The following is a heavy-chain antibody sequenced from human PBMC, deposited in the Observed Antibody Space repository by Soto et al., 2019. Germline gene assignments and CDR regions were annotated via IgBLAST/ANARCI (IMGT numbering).Heavy chain of an antibody. CDR1: GGSIRSTSYY. CDR2: IYYSGNT. D-gene: IGHD3-10*01. J-gene: IGHJ4*02. Sequence: LSLTCTVSGGSIRSTSYYWGWIRQPPGKGLEWIGRIYYSGNTYYKPSPKSRVTMSVDTSKNQYSLRLSSVTAADTAVYYCTRYYYGSGSYFDYWGQGTLVTVSS. CDR3: TRYYYGSGSYFDY. V-gene: IGHV4-39*01.